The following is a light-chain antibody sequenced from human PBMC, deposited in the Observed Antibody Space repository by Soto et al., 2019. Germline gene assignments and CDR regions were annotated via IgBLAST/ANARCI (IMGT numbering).Light chain of an antibody. V-gene: IGKV1-39*01. CDR1: QSIITY. Sequence: DIQMTQSPSSLSASVGDRVTITCRASQSIITYLNWYQQKPGKAPKLLILVASTLPSGVPSRFSGSGSGTDFTLTISSLQPEDFATYYCQQSYSNTQTFGQGTKVEIK. J-gene: IGKJ1*01. CDR2: VAS. CDR3: QQSYSNTQT.